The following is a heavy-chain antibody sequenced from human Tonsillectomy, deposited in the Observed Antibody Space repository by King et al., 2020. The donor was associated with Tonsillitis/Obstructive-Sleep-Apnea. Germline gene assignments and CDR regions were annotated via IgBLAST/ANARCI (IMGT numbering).Heavy chain of an antibody. CDR1: GFIFGDYG. V-gene: IGHV3-49*04. CDR2: IKSKTYGGTT. J-gene: IGHJ6*02. CDR3: TRDPVIAARSHGIDV. Sequence: VQLVESGGDLVQPGRSLRLSCTVSGFIFGDYGMSWVRQAPGKGLEWVAFIKSKTYGGTTHYGASVEGRFTISRDDSKSIAYLQMNSLKTEDTGVYYCTRDPVIAARSHGIDVWGQGTTVTVSS. D-gene: IGHD2-15*01.